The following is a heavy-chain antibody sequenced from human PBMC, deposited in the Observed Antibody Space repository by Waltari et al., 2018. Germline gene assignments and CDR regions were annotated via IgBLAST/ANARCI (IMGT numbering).Heavy chain of an antibody. CDR2: IKEDGSEK. Sequence: EVQLVESGGDLVQPGGSLRLSCAASEFTFAYYWVTWVRQAPGKGLEWGANIKEDGSEKYYVDSVKGRFTISRDNAKNSLYLQMSSLRVEDTAVYYCATQSWSNFEYWGQGTLVTVSS. CDR3: ATQSWSNFEY. D-gene: IGHD3-3*01. CDR1: EFTFAYYW. V-gene: IGHV3-7*01. J-gene: IGHJ4*02.